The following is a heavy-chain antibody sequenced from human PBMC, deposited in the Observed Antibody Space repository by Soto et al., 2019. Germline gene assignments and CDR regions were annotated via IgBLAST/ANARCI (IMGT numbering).Heavy chain of an antibody. CDR3: VTDGRTAIFGLVYDGVIV. Sequence: EVQLVESGGDLVQPGRSLRLSCASSGFTFEDYPMHWVRQPPGKGLEWVSGISWNSENIGYADSVKGRFTISRDNAKKSLYLQMSGLREEDTALYFCVTDGRTAIFGLVYDGVIVWGRGTMVTVSS. J-gene: IGHJ3*01. D-gene: IGHD3-3*01. CDR1: GFTFEDYP. V-gene: IGHV3-9*01. CDR2: ISWNSENI.